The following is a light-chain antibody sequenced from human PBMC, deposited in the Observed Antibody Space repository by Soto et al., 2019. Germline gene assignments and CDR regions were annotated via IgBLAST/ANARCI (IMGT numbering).Light chain of an antibody. J-gene: IGLJ1*01. Sequence: QSALTQPASVSGSPGQSITISCTGTSSDVGSYNLVSWYQQHPGKAPKLMIYEVSKRPSGVSNRFSGSKSGNTASLTISGLQAEDEADYYCCSYAGSSYVFGTGNKVTIL. V-gene: IGLV2-23*02. CDR3: CSYAGSSYV. CDR2: EVS. CDR1: SSDVGSYNL.